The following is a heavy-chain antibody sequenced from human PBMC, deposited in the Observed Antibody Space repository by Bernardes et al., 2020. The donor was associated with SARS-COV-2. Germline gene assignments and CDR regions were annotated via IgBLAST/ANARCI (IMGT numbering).Heavy chain of an antibody. CDR3: ARYGQYQLLSPPGYDTVPRAFDP. CDR1: GGSFSGYY. Sequence: SETLSLTCAVYGGSFSGYYWSWIRQPPGKGLEWIGEINHSGSTNYNPSLKSRVTISVDTSKNQFSLKLSSVTAADTAVYYCARYGQYQLLSPPGYDTVPRAFDPWGQGTLVTVSS. CDR2: INHSGST. J-gene: IGHJ5*02. D-gene: IGHD2-2*01. V-gene: IGHV4-34*01.